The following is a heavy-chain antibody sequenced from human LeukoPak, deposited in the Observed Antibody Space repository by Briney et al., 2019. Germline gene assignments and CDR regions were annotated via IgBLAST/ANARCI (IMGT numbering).Heavy chain of an antibody. CDR1: GFIFSSYG. V-gene: IGHV3-23*01. CDR3: AKATSVTTLFDY. J-gene: IGHJ4*02. CDR2: ISGSGSGGST. Sequence: GGSLRLSCAASGFIFSSYGMTWVRQAPGKGLEWVSAISGSGSGGSTYYADSVKGRFTISRDNSKNTLYLQMNRLRVEDTAVYYCAKATSVTTLFDYWGQGTLVTVSS. D-gene: IGHD4-17*01.